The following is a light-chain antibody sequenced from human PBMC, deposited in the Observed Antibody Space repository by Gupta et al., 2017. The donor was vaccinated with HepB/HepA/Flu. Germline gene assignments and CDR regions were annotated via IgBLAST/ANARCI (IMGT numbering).Light chain of an antibody. J-gene: IGKJ1*01. CDR1: QSLVHTDGYIY. Sequence: EVVMTQSPLSLPVTLGQSASISCKSSQSLVHTDGYIYLNWFHQRPGQSPRRLIYKVSNRDSGVPDRFSGSGSGTDFPLKISRVEAEDVGVYYCMQGTFWRTFGQGTKVEI. CDR3: MQGTFWRT. V-gene: IGKV2-30*02. CDR2: KVS.